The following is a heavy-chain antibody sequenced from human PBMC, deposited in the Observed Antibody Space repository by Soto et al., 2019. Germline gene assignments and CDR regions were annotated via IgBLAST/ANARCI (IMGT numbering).Heavy chain of an antibody. Sequence: EVQLVESGGGWVQPGRSLRLSCAASGFTFDDYAMHWVRQAPGKGLEWVSGIAFNSGNTAYADSVKGRFTISRDNAKNSLYLQMNSLRAEATALYYCAKDLRTSWIFGNFDSWGQGTLVTVSS. J-gene: IGHJ4*02. CDR3: AKDLRTSWIFGNFDS. CDR2: IAFNSGNT. D-gene: IGHD3-3*01. V-gene: IGHV3-9*01. CDR1: GFTFDDYA.